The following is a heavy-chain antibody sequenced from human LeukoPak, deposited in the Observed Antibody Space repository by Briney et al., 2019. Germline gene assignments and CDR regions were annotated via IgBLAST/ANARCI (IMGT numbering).Heavy chain of an antibody. CDR2: MDPNSGGT. J-gene: IGHJ4*02. V-gene: IGHV1-2*02. CDR3: ARGAGTSWFDY. CDR1: GYTFTSFY. D-gene: IGHD6-13*01. Sequence: ASVKVSCKASGYTFTSFYMHWVRQAPGQGLEWMGWMDPNSGGTNFAQKFQGRVTMTRDTSITTAYMELSRLTSDDTAVYYCARGAGTSWFDYWGQGSLVIVSS.